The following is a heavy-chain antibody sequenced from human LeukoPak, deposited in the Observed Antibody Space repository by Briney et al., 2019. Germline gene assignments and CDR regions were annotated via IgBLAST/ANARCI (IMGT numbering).Heavy chain of an antibody. J-gene: IGHJ6*02. CDR1: GGSISSYY. V-gene: IGHV4-34*01. CDR2: INHSGST. Sequence: SETLSLTCTVSGGSISSYYWSWIRQPPGKGLEWIGEINHSGSTNYNPSLKSRVTISVDTSKNQFSLKLSSVTAADTAVYYCARFPAVVPAAYYHYYGMDVWGQGTTVTVSS. D-gene: IGHD2-2*01. CDR3: ARFPAVVPAAYYHYYGMDV.